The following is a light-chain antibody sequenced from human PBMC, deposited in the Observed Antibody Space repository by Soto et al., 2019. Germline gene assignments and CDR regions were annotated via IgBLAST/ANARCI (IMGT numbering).Light chain of an antibody. J-gene: IGKJ5*01. CDR2: DAT. V-gene: IGKV3-11*01. Sequence: EIVLTQSPATLSLSPGERVTLSCRASQSVSSYLAWYQQKAGQSPRLLIYDATRRAAGTPGRFSGSGAGNEVTLHIRSLGPEDFAVYYCQQRNKWPPTFGQGTRLEIK. CDR1: QSVSSY. CDR3: QQRNKWPPT.